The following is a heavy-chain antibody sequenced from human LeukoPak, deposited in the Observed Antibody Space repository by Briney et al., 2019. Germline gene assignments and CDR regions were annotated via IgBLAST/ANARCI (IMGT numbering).Heavy chain of an antibody. CDR3: ARDPFCSSSTGCYFEDWFDP. J-gene: IGHJ5*02. Sequence: PGGSLRLSCTASGFKFDVYDMSWVRQVPGKGLEWVSGITWNGDKTVYADSVRGRFAISRDNTKKSLYLQMSSLRAEDTALYYCARDPFCSSSTGCYFEDWFDPWGPGTLVTVSS. CDR1: GFKFDVYD. CDR2: ITWNGDKT. V-gene: IGHV3-20*04. D-gene: IGHD2-2*01.